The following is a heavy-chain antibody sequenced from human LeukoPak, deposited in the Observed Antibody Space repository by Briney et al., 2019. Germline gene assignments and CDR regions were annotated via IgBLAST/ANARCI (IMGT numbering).Heavy chain of an antibody. CDR1: GFTFSSYA. Sequence: GGSLRLSCAASGFTFSSYAMSWVRQAPGKGLEWVSAFSGSGGGTYYGDSVKGRFTISRDNSKNTLYLQMNSLRAEDTAVYYCARDFGQWQLNGGYYFDYWGQGTLVTVSS. CDR2: FSGSGGGT. J-gene: IGHJ4*02. D-gene: IGHD1-26*01. V-gene: IGHV3-23*01. CDR3: ARDFGQWQLNGGYYFDY.